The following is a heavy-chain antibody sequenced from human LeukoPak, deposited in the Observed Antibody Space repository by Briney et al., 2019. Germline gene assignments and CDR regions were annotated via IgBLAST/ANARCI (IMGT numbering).Heavy chain of an antibody. V-gene: IGHV4-39*02. CDR2: VYYGRSP. D-gene: IGHD6-25*01. CDR1: GDSISRSTYY. Sequence: SETLSLTCTVSGDSISRSTYYWAWIRQPPGKGLEWIGSVYYGRSPYFNPSLESRATISVDTSKNHFSLKMSSVTAADTAVYYCARSSGTGTFSYWGQGTLVTVYS. J-gene: IGHJ4*02. CDR3: ARSSGTGTFSY.